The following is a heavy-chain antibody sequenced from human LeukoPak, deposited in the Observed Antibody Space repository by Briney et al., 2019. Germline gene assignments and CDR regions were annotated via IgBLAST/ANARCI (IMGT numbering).Heavy chain of an antibody. CDR3: AKIDVDIVATIPSWDFDY. D-gene: IGHD5-12*01. Sequence: RAGGSLRLSCAASGFTFTDFYMNWVRQAPGKGLEWVSAISGSGGSTYYADSVKGRFTISRDNSKNTLYLQMNSLRAEDTAVYYCAKIDVDIVATIPSWDFDYWGQGTLVTVSS. CDR1: GFTFTDFY. J-gene: IGHJ4*02. V-gene: IGHV3-23*01. CDR2: ISGSGGST.